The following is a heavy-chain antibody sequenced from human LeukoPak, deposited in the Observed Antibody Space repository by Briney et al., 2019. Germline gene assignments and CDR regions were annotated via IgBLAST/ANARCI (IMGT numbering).Heavy chain of an antibody. D-gene: IGHD3/OR15-3a*01. J-gene: IGHJ4*02. CDR1: GYIFTSYD. Sequence: DSVTVSCTASGYIFTSYDINWVRQATGQRLEWLGWMSPNSGNTGYAQNFQGRVTMTRSTALSTAYMELSSLKSDDTAVYYCTRGPPNWGYDFWGQGTLVTVSS. V-gene: IGHV1-8*01. CDR2: MSPNSGNT. CDR3: TRGPPNWGYDF.